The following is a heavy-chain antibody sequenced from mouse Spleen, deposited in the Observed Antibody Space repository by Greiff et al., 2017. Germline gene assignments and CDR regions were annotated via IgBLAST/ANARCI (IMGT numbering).Heavy chain of an antibody. CDR1: GYTFTDYY. J-gene: IGHJ3*01. CDR3: ARCYYGSSDFAY. D-gene: IGHD1-1*01. CDR2: INPYNGGT. V-gene: IGHV1-19*01. Sequence: EVQLQQSGPVLVKPGASVKMSCKASGYTFTDYYMNWVKQSHGKSLEWIGVINPYNGGTSYNQKFKGKATLTVDKSSSTAYMELNSLTSEDSAVYYCARCYYGSSDFAYWGQGTLVTVSA.